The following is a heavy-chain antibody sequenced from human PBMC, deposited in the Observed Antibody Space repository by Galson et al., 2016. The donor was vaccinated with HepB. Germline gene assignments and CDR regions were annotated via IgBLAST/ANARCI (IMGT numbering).Heavy chain of an antibody. Sequence: SLRLSCAASGFIFSSYSMNWVRQAPGKGLEWVSSIRSSSSNIYYADSVKGRFTISRDNSKNTLYLQMNSLRTEDTAVYYCARDRSSGSYWGVYFDYWGQGTLVTVSS. V-gene: IGHV3-21*01. J-gene: IGHJ4*02. CDR2: IRSSSSNI. CDR3: ARDRSSGSYWGVYFDY. D-gene: IGHD1-26*01. CDR1: GFIFSSYS.